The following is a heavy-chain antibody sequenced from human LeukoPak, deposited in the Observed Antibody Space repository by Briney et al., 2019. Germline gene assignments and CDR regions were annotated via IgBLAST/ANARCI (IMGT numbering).Heavy chain of an antibody. V-gene: IGHV3-64*01. J-gene: IGHJ3*02. CDR3: ARRNYYVSSGYFSGDAFDI. CDR2: ISSNGGSK. D-gene: IGHD3-22*01. CDR1: GFTFSSYA. Sequence: GGSLTLSCAASGFTFSSYAMHWVRQAPGKGLEFVSAISSNGGSKYYEKSVKGRFTVSRDNSKNTLSLQMGSLRAEDMAVYYCARRNYYVSSGYFSGDAFDIWGQGTMVTVSS.